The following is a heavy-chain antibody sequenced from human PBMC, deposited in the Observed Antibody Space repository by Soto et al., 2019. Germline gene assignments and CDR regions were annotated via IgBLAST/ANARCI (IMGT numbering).Heavy chain of an antibody. CDR3: ARDLGGYVHLWDKSNY. V-gene: IGHV3-30*04. J-gene: IGHJ1*01. Sequence: ESVGGVVQPGASLTLSCAASGFRFSGFGMHWVRQAPGKGLEWVAVISFDASEKFYVDSVKGRFSISRDDSHSKVFLQMNSLRREDTGVYYCARDLGGYVHLWDKSNYWGQGTLVNVS. CDR1: GFRFSGFG. CDR2: ISFDASEK. D-gene: IGHD5-12*01.